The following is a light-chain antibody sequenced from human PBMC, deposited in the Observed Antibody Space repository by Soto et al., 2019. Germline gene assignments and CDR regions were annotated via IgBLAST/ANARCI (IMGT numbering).Light chain of an antibody. CDR3: QQRNNGPLT. V-gene: IGKV3D-20*02. CDR1: QSVSNNY. CDR2: GAS. J-gene: IGKJ4*02. Sequence: EIVLTQSPATLSSFPGERATLSCRASQSVSNNYLAWYQQKPCQAPRLLIYGASNRATGIPDRFSCRGSGTXFTLTISSLEPEDFAVYYCQQRNNGPLTFGGGTKVHIK.